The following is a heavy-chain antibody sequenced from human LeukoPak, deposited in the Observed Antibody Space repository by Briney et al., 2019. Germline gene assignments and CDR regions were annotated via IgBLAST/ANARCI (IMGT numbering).Heavy chain of an antibody. D-gene: IGHD2-2*01. V-gene: IGHV4-38-2*01. Sequence: SETLSLTCAVSGHSISSGYYWGWIRQPPGKGLEWIGSIYHSGSTYYNPSLKSRVTISVDTSKNQFSLKLSSVTAADTAVYYCARHDHIVVVPAAPGFDYWGQGTLVTVSS. CDR2: IYHSGST. CDR1: GHSISSGYY. CDR3: ARHDHIVVVPAAPGFDY. J-gene: IGHJ4*02.